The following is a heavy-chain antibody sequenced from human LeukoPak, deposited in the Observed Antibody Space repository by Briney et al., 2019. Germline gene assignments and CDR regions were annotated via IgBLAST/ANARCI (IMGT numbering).Heavy chain of an antibody. CDR2: IYTSGST. V-gene: IGHV4-4*09. Sequence: PSETLSLTCTVSGGSINSYYWSWIRQPPGKGLEWIGYIYTSGSTNYNPSLKSRVTISVDTSKNQFSLKLSSVTAADTAMYYCARRFLNAFDIWGQGTMVTVSS. CDR1: GGSINSYY. CDR3: ARRFLNAFDI. D-gene: IGHD3-3*01. J-gene: IGHJ3*02.